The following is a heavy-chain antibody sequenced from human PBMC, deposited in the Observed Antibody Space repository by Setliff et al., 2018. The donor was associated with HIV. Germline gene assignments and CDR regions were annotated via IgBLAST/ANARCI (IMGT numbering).Heavy chain of an antibody. CDR1: GGSIRSHY. J-gene: IGHJ4*02. V-gene: IGHV4-4*08. CDR3: GRLSETAMASFDS. CDR2: IHTSGSS. Sequence: SETLSLTCTVSGGSIRSHYWSWIREPPGKGLERIGHIHTSGSSSYNPSLKSRVTISAGPSKNQFSLKLTSVTAADTAVYYCGRLSETAMASFDSWGQGILVTVSS. D-gene: IGHD2-21*02.